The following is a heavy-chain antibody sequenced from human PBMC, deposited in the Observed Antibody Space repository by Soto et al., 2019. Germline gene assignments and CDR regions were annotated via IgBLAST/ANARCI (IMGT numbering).Heavy chain of an antibody. J-gene: IGHJ5*02. CDR1: GFTFSSYA. V-gene: IGHV3-23*01. Sequence: EVQLLESGGGLVQPGGSLRLSCAASGFTFSSYAMSWVRQAPGKGLEWVSAISGSGGSTYYADSVKGRFTISRDNSKNALYLQMDSLRAEDTDVYYCAKDRVTTPMGWFDPWGQGTLVTVSS. CDR2: ISGSGGST. CDR3: AKDRVTTPMGWFDP. D-gene: IGHD4-17*01.